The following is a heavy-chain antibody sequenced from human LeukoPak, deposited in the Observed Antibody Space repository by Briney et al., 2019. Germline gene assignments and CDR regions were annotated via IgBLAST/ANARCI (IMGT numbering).Heavy chain of an antibody. CDR1: GYTFTAYY. Sequence: ASVKVSCKASGYTFTAYYIHWVGQAPGQGLEWMGWINPNNGGTNFAQKFQGRVTMTRDTSISTAYMELNRLNSDDTAVYYCAKGRAVADVTYFDYWGQGTLVTVSS. CDR3: AKGRAVADVTYFDY. CDR2: INPNNGGT. J-gene: IGHJ4*02. D-gene: IGHD6-19*01. V-gene: IGHV1-2*02.